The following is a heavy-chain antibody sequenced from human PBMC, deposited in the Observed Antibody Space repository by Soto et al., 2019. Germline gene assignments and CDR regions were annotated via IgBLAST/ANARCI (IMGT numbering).Heavy chain of an antibody. CDR1: GGTFSTSA. J-gene: IGHJ6*02. CDR2: IMPVFATP. D-gene: IGHD3-3*02. Sequence: QVQLMQSGAEVKKPGSSVKVSCKASGGTFSTSAISWVRQAPGEGLEWVGGIMPVFATPDYAQKFQGRVTXSXDXXTTTAHLELTRLTTDGTAVYYCARDKDRQQLGGNYYYILDVWGQGTAITVSS. CDR3: ARDKDRQQLGGNYYYILDV. V-gene: IGHV1-69*05.